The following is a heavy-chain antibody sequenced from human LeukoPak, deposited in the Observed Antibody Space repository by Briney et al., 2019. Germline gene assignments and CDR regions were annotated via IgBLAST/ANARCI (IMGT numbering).Heavy chain of an antibody. CDR2: INPNNGGT. Sequence: VKVSCKTSGYTFTGYYMQWVRQAPGQGLEWMGWINPNNGGTNYAQKFQGRVTMTRDTSISTAYMELSRLRSDDTAVYYCASRIAAAGSLTGRTGVGWFDPWGQGTLVTVSS. CDR1: GYTFTGYY. J-gene: IGHJ5*02. V-gene: IGHV1-2*02. D-gene: IGHD6-13*01. CDR3: ASRIAAAGSLTGRTGVGWFDP.